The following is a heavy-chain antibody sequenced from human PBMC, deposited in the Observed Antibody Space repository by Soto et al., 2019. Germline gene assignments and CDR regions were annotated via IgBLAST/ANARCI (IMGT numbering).Heavy chain of an antibody. D-gene: IGHD3-3*01. J-gene: IGHJ4*02. CDR3: TRGGVATRTFDY. Sequence: GESLKISYKASGYSITSYWMAWVRQMPGQGLEWMGIIFPDDSDTRYSPSFQGQVTISADKSISTAYVQWSSLKASDTAMYYCTRGGVATRTFDYWGQGTLVTVYS. CDR1: GYSITSYW. V-gene: IGHV5-51*01. CDR2: IFPDDSDT.